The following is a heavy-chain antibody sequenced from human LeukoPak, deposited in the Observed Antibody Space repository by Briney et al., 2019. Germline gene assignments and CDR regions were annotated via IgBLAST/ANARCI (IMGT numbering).Heavy chain of an antibody. V-gene: IGHV3-48*03. D-gene: IGHD1/OR15-1a*01. CDR2: TRASGSTE. CDR1: GFTFSSYE. Sequence: GGPLRLSCVASGFTFSSYEMNWVRQAPGIGLEWLSYTRASGSTEYAESVKGRFTISRDNAKNSLYLQLNGLRDEDTAVYYCARERLNTMGDAFDIWGQGTMVTVSS. J-gene: IGHJ3*02. CDR3: ARERLNTMGDAFDI.